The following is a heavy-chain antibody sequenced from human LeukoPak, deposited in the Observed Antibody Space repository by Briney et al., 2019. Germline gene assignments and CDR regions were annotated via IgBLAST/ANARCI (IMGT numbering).Heavy chain of an antibody. J-gene: IGHJ6*03. V-gene: IGHV1-8*03. D-gene: IGHD1-26*01. Sequence: ASVKVSCKASGYTFTGYYMHWVRQAPGQGLEGMGWMNPNTGNTGYAQKFQGRVTITRNTSISTVYMELSSLRSEDTAVYYCARGVGATISYYHYYIDVWGKGTTVTVSS. CDR1: GYTFTGYY. CDR3: ARGVGATISYYHYYIDV. CDR2: MNPNTGNT.